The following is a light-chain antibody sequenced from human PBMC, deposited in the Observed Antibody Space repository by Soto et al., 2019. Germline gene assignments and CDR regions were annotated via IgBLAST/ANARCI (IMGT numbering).Light chain of an antibody. V-gene: IGKV1-27*01. CDR2: AAS. CDR3: QKYNTAPRT. CDR1: QDISNY. J-gene: IGKJ1*01. Sequence: DIQMTQSPSSLSASVGDRVTISCRASQDISNYLAWYQQKPGKVPKLLIFAASTLQSGVPSRFSGSGSGTDFTLTITSLQPEDVATYYCQKYNTAPRTFGQGTEVELK.